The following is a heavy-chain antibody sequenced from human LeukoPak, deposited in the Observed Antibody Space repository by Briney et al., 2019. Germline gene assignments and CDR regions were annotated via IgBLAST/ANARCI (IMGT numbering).Heavy chain of an antibody. Sequence: SETLSLTCTVSGDSISSSRYFWGWIRQSPGKGLEWIASIYYSGNTYYNPSLKSRVTISEDTSKNQFSLKLTSVTAADTAVYYCARQGDGYCSSTNCLFSFDYWGQGTLVTVSS. CDR2: IYYSGNT. CDR3: ARQGDGYCSSTNCLFSFDY. J-gene: IGHJ4*02. V-gene: IGHV4-39*01. CDR1: GDSISSSRYF. D-gene: IGHD2-2*03.